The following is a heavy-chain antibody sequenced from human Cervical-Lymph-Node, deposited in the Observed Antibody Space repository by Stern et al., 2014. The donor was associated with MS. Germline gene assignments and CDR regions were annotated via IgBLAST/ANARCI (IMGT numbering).Heavy chain of an antibody. J-gene: IGHJ1*01. CDR1: GYIFSTYW. V-gene: IGHV5-51*01. D-gene: IGHD6-19*01. CDR3: ARPSNSGLFLQH. Sequence: EVQLVESGAEVKKPGESLKISCKGSGYIFSTYWIAWVRQVPGRGLEWMGLIYPGDSDTRYSPSFQGPLTISADTSLSTAYLQWSGLKASDTAIYYCARPSNSGLFLQHWGQGTLVTVSS. CDR2: IYPGDSDT.